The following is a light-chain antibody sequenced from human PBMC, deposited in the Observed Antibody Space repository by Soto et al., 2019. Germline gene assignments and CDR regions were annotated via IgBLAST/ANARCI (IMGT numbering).Light chain of an antibody. Sequence: EIVLTQSPGTLSLSPGERATLSCRASQSVSSDYLAGYQQKPGQAPRLLIYGASSRATDIPDRFSGRGSGTDFTLTVSSLEPEDFAVYYCQQYGSSPQTFGQGTTVEIK. CDR2: GAS. J-gene: IGKJ1*01. CDR3: QQYGSSPQT. CDR1: QSVSSDY. V-gene: IGKV3-20*01.